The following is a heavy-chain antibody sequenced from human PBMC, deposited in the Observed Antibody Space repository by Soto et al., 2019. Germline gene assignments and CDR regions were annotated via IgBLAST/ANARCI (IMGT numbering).Heavy chain of an antibody. J-gene: IGHJ4*02. CDR2: ISTSGGTT. CDR3: AKRKPASSGTPDFDY. V-gene: IGHV3-23*01. CDR1: GFTFSSYA. D-gene: IGHD2-2*01. Sequence: GGSLRLSCAASGFTFSSYAMSWVRQAPGKGLEWVSAISTSGGTTYYADSVKGRFTISRDNSKNTLYLQMNSLRAEDTALYYCAKRKPASSGTPDFDYWGQGTLVTVSS.